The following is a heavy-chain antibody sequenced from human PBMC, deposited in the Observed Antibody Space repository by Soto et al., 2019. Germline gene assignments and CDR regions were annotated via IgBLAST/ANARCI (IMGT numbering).Heavy chain of an antibody. V-gene: IGHV1-18*01. CDR2: ISAYNGNT. CDR1: GYTLTSYG. D-gene: IGHD2-15*01. CDR3: VLAAHLYDCDY. Sequence: QVQLVQSGAEVKKPGASVKVSCKASGYTLTSYGISWVRQAPGQGLEWMGWISAYNGNTNYAQKLQGRVTMTTDTSTSTANMALRSVRSDTTAVYYCVLAAHLYDCDYGSQLTLVSLSS. J-gene: IGHJ4*02.